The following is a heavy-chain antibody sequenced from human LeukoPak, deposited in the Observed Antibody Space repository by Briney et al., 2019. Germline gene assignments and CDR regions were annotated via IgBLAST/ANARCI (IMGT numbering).Heavy chain of an antibody. D-gene: IGHD3-10*01. V-gene: IGHV4-34*01. Sequence: SETLSLTCAVYGGSFSGYYWSWIRQPPGKGLEWIGEINHSGSTNYNPSLKSRVTISVDTSKNQFSLKLSSVTAADTAVYYCARGGIAHRRGTMVRTLFDYWGQGTLVTVSS. J-gene: IGHJ4*02. CDR1: GGSFSGYY. CDR3: ARGGIAHRRGTMVRTLFDY. CDR2: INHSGST.